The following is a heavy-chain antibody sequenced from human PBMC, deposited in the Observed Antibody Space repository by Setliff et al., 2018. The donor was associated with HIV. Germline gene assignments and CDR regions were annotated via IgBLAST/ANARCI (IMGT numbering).Heavy chain of an antibody. D-gene: IGHD3-22*01. J-gene: IGHJ6*03. CDR2: IYTSGST. CDR1: GGSISSGSYY. Sequence: PSETLSLTCTVSGGSISSGSYYWSWIRQPAGKGLEWIGRIYTSGSTNYNPSLKSRVTISVDTSKNQFSRKLSSVTAADTAVYYCARVGWSGYYYDYYYYYYMDVWGKGTTVTVSS. V-gene: IGHV4-61*02. CDR3: ARVGWSGYYYDYYYYYYMDV.